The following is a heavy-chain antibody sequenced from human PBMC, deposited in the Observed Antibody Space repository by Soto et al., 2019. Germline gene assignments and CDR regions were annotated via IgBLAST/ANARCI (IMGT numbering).Heavy chain of an antibody. Sequence: QVQLVQSGAEVKKPGASVKVSCKASGYTFTNYGINWVRQAPGQGLDWRGWINVYMGNTNYAQSLQGRVTMTTDTSTNTAYMELRSLRPDDTAVYYCARDPLIVAVSSDYGMDVWGQGTTVTVSS. D-gene: IGHD2-21*01. J-gene: IGHJ6*02. CDR1: GYTFTNYG. CDR2: INVYMGNT. V-gene: IGHV1-18*01. CDR3: ARDPLIVAVSSDYGMDV.